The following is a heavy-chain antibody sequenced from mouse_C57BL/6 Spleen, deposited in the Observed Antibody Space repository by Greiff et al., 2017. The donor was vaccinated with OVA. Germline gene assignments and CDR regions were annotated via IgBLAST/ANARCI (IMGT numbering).Heavy chain of an antibody. CDR2: IDPSDSYT. J-gene: IGHJ3*01. Sequence: QVQLKQPGAELVRPGTSVKLSCKASGYTFTSYWMHWVKQRPGQGLEWIGVIDPSDSYTNYNQKFKGKATLTVDTSSSTAYMQLSSLTSEDSAVYYCARGGGVYGVPWFAYWGQGTLVTVSA. CDR3: ARGGGVYGVPWFAY. D-gene: IGHD1-1*01. V-gene: IGHV1-59*01. CDR1: GYTFTSYW.